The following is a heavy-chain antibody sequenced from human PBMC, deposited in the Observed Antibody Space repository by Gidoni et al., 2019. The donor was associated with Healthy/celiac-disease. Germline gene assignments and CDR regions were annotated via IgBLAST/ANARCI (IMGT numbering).Heavy chain of an antibody. CDR2: IDWDDDK. CDR1: GFSLSTSGMR. CDR3: ARAGYYDSSYAFDI. Sequence: QVTLKESGPALVTPTQTLTLTCTFSGFSLSTSGMRVSWIRQPPGKALEWLARIDWDDDKFYSTSLKTRLTISKDTSKNQVVLTMTNMDPVDTATYYCARAGYYDSSYAFDIWGQGTMVTVSS. D-gene: IGHD3-22*01. V-gene: IGHV2-70*04. J-gene: IGHJ3*02.